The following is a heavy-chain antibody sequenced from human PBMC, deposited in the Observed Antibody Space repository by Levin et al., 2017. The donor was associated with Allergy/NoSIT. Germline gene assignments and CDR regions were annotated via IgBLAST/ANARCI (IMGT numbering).Heavy chain of an antibody. CDR1: GGTFSSYA. J-gene: IGHJ6*02. D-gene: IGHD6-13*01. Sequence: SVKVSCKASGGTFSSYAISWVRQAPGQGLEWMGGIIPIFGTANYAQKFQGRVTITADESTSTAYMELSSLRSEDTAVYYCARGRKKRVHGSSPPYGMDVWGQGTTVTVSS. V-gene: IGHV1-69*13. CDR3: ARGRKKRVHGSSPPYGMDV. CDR2: IIPIFGTA.